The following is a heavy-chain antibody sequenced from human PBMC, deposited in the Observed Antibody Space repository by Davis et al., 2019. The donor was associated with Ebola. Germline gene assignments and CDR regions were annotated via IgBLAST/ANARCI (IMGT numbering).Heavy chain of an antibody. D-gene: IGHD5-18*01. Sequence: HSQTLSLTRAISGDSVSNTAGWNWIRQSPSRGLEWLGRTYYSSKWYNDYAVSVKSRITINPDTSKNQFSLQLNSVTPEDTALYYCARGWLRGGMDVWGEGTTVTVSS. CDR2: TYYSSKWYN. J-gene: IGHJ6*04. CDR3: ARGWLRGGMDV. V-gene: IGHV6-1*01. CDR1: GDSVSNTAG.